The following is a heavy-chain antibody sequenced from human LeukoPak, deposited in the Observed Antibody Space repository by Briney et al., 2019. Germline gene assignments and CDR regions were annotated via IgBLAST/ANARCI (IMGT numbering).Heavy chain of an antibody. CDR2: MNPDSGNT. D-gene: IGHD2-2*03. V-gene: IGHV1-8*01. CDR3: ASSFTNGYCSSPSCPDY. J-gene: IGHJ4*02. CDR1: GYTCTSYD. Sequence: ASVKVSCKASGYTCTSYDINWVRQATGQGLEWMGWMNPDSGNTGYAQKFQGRVTMTGDTSISTAYMELSSLRSEDTAVYYCASSFTNGYCSSPSCPDYWGQGTLVTVSS.